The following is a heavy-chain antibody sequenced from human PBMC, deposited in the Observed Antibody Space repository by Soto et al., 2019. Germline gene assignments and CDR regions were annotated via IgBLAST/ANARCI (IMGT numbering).Heavy chain of an antibody. CDR1: GFTVSSNY. CDR3: VTINSYGSPGIGYSYGMDV. D-gene: IGHD5-18*01. CDR2: IYSGGST. Sequence: EVQLVESGGGLVQPGGSLRLSCAASGFTVSSNYMSWVRQAPGKGLEWVSVIYSGGSTYYADSVKGRFTISRHNSKYSLYLQMNSLSAEDTAVYYCVTINSYGSPGIGYSYGMDVWGHVSTVTVSS. V-gene: IGHV3-53*04. J-gene: IGHJ6*02.